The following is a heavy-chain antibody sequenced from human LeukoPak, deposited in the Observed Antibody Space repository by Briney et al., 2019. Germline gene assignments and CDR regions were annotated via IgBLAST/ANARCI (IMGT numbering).Heavy chain of an antibody. J-gene: IGHJ4*02. D-gene: IGHD2-21*02. CDR2: IIPIFGTA. CDR1: GGTFSSYA. Sequence: SVKVSCKASGGTFSSYAISWVRQAPGQGLEWMGGIIPIFGTANYAQEFQGRVTITADESTSTAYMELSSPRSEDTAVYYCAREEPARWRPLDYWGQGTLVTVSS. V-gene: IGHV1-69*01. CDR3: AREEPARWRPLDY.